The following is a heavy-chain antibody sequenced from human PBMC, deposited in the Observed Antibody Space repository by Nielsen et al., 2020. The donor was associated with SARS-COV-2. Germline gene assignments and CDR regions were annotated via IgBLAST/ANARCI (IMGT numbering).Heavy chain of an antibody. Sequence: WIRQPPGKRLEWVSAISGSGGSTYYADSVKGRFTISRDNSKNTLYLQMNSLRAEDTAVYYCASDSSGYYFTGSRAFDIWGQGTMVTVSS. D-gene: IGHD3-22*01. J-gene: IGHJ3*02. CDR2: ISGSGGST. V-gene: IGHV3-23*01. CDR3: ASDSSGYYFTGSRAFDI.